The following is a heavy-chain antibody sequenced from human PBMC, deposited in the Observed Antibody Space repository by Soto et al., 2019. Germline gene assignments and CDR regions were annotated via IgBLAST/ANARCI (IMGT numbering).Heavy chain of an antibody. D-gene: IGHD3-22*01. CDR3: AREPYYFDSSGSARLGMDA. CDR2: IYYSGSS. V-gene: IGHV4-31*03. J-gene: IGHJ6*02. CDR1: GGSISRGGYY. Sequence: SETLSLTCSVSGGSISRGGYYWSWIRQHPGKGLEWIGYIYYSGSSYSNPSLKSRVIMSVDTSKNQFSLRLSSLSAADTAVYYCAREPYYFDSSGSARLGMDAWGQGTTVTVSS.